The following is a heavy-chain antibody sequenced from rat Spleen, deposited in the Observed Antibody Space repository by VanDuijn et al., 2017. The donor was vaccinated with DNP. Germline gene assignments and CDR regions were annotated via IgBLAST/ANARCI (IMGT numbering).Heavy chain of an antibody. J-gene: IGHJ2*01. CDR3: PRQRYPHYYFDY. Sequence: EVQLVESGGGLVQPGRSLKLSCAASGFTFSKYDMAWVRQAPKKGLEWVATILYDGTQTHYRDSVKGRFTISRDNAKTTLYLQMDSLRSEDTATYYCPRQRYPHYYFDYWGQGVIVTVAS. CDR2: ILYDGTQT. CDR1: GFTFSKYD. D-gene: IGHD3-1*01. V-gene: IGHV5-7*01.